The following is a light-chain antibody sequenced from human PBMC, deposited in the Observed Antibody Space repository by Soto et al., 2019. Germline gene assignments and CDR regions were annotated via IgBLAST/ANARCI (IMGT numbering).Light chain of an antibody. CDR1: QNVRSW. CDR3: QQYSSRST. V-gene: IGKV1-5*01. Sequence: IQMTQSPSSLSASVGDRVTITCRASQNVRSWLAWYQQKPGKAPKFLIYDASSLESGVPSRFSGSGSGTEFTLTISSLQPGDFATYYCQQYSSRSTFGQGTKVDIK. CDR2: DAS. J-gene: IGKJ1*01.